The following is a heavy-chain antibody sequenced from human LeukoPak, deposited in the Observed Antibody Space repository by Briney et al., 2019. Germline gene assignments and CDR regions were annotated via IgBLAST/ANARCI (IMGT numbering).Heavy chain of an antibody. CDR3: ARETDSSGRGWFDP. CDR1: GYTFTINS. D-gene: IGHD6-19*01. J-gene: IGHJ5*02. V-gene: IGHV1-18*01. Sequence: SSVNLSFKSSGYTFTINSISWVRLPPAQGLGRMGLISTYDGYGNYYNKLQRRVSMTTDTSTSTAYMELRSLRSDDTAVYYCARETDSSGRGWFDPWGQGTLVTVSS. CDR2: ISTYDGYG.